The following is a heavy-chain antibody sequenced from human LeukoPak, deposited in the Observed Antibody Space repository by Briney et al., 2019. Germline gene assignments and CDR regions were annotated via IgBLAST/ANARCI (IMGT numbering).Heavy chain of an antibody. CDR2: IIPIFGTA. CDR1: GGTFSSYA. CDR3: ARGVTGDYDYYYMDV. V-gene: IGHV1-69*05. Sequence: ASVKVSCTASGGTFSSYAISWVRQAPGQGLEWMGGIIPIFGTANYAQKFQGRVTITTDESTSTAYMELSSLRSEDTAVYYCARGVTGDYDYYYMDVWGKGTTVTVSS. J-gene: IGHJ6*03. D-gene: IGHD1-14*01.